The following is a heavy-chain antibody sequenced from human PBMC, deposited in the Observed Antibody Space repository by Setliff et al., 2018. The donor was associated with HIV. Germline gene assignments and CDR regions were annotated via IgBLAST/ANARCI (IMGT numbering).Heavy chain of an antibody. V-gene: IGHV1-8*03. Sequence: ASVKVSCKASGYIFTNYGINWVRQATGRGLEWMGWVNPSSGNTGYAQKFQGRVNISANTSLSTAYMELSSLRTEDTAVYYCARCYLMSGTQKCYYMDVWSKGTTVTVSS. D-gene: IGHD1-26*01. CDR1: GYIFTNYG. J-gene: IGHJ6*03. CDR3: ARCYLMSGTQKCYYMDV. CDR2: VNPSSGNT.